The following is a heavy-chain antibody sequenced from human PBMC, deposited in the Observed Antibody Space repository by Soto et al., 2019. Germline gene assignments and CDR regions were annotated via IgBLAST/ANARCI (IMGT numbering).Heavy chain of an antibody. Sequence: QVQMVQSGAEVKKPGASVKVSCKASGYTFRLYYIHWVRQAPGQGLEWMGIIDPSDGRTTYAQKFQGSLTMTRDTSTSTVYMELRSLRSEDTAVYYSAREVDDSGGYLLYWGQGTLVTVSS. V-gene: IGHV1-46*01. D-gene: IGHD3-22*01. J-gene: IGHJ4*02. CDR3: AREVDDSGGYLLY. CDR2: IDPSDGRT. CDR1: GYTFRLYY.